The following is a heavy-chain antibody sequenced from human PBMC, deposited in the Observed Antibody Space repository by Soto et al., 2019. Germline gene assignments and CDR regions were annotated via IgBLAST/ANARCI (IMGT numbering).Heavy chain of an antibody. CDR2: ISYDGSNK. J-gene: IGHJ6*02. V-gene: IGHV3-30*18. D-gene: IGHD6-25*01. CDR1: GFTFSSYC. Sequence: GGSLRLSCAASGFTFSSYCMHWVRQAPGKGLEWVAVISYDGSNKYYADSVKGRFTISRDNSKNTLYLQMNSLRAEDTVVYYCAKAEAAPYYYGMDVWGQGTTVTVSS. CDR3: AKAEAAPYYYGMDV.